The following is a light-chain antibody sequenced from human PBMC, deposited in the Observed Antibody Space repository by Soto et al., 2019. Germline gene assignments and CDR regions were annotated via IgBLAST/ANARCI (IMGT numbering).Light chain of an antibody. CDR2: YAY. CDR3: QQRNNGPPVT. V-gene: IGKV3-11*01. Sequence: EIVSTQSPATLSFSPGERATLSCRASHRVRRHLAWYQKKPGQAPRLHIYYAYSRATRLPDRFRGKWSGKDFSLTIGSIELYDFAVYYCQQRNNGPPVTFGGGTKVDIK. CDR1: HRVRRH. J-gene: IGKJ4*02.